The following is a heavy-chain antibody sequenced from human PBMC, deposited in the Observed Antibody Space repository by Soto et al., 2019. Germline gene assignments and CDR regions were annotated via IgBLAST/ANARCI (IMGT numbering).Heavy chain of an antibody. J-gene: IGHJ5*02. D-gene: IGHD6-19*01. CDR1: GGTFSSYA. V-gene: IGHV1-69*13. Sequence: ASVKVSCKASGGTFSSYAISWVRQAPGQGLEWMGGIIPIFGTANYAQKFQGRVTITADESTSTAYMELSSLRSEDTAVYYCARAPSGPNWFDPWGQGTLVTVSS. CDR2: IIPIFGTA. CDR3: ARAPSGPNWFDP.